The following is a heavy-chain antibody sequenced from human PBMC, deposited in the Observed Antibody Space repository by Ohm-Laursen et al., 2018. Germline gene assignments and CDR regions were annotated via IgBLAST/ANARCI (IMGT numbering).Heavy chain of an antibody. CDR2: INHSGST. CDR1: GGSFSGYY. Sequence: SETLSLTCAVYGGSFSGYYWSWIRQPPGKGLEWIGEINHSGSTNYNPSLKSRVTISVDTSKNQFSLKLSSVTAADTAVYYCARGSRYYDSSGYYGHYYYYYGMDVWGQGTTVTVSS. J-gene: IGHJ6*02. D-gene: IGHD3-22*01. CDR3: ARGSRYYDSSGYYGHYYYYYGMDV. V-gene: IGHV4-34*01.